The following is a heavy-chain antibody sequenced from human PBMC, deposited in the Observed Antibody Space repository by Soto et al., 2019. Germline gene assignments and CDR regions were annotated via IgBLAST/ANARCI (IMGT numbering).Heavy chain of an antibody. D-gene: IGHD3-10*01. CDR1: GFTFGDYA. CDR2: IRSKAYGGTT. J-gene: IGHJ4*02. Sequence: EVQLVESGGGLVQPGRSLRLSCTTSGFTFGDYAMSWFRQAPGKGLEWVGFIRSKAYGGTTEYAASMKGRFTVSRDDSKSTAYLQMNSLKIEDTAVYYCSRLGRFGDDYDYWGQGSLVTVSS. V-gene: IGHV3-49*03. CDR3: SRLGRFGDDYDY.